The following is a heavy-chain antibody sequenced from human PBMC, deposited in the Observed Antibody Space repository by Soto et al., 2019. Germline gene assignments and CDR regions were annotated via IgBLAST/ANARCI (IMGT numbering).Heavy chain of an antibody. CDR1: GFLFSSYA. J-gene: IGHJ4*02. CDR3: AKARNGYYDILTGYLNY. CDR2: ISSHGDTT. D-gene: IGHD3-9*01. Sequence: AGGSLRLSCEASGFLFSSYAMNWVRQAPGKGLEWVSSISSHGDTTYYAESVRGRFTISRDNSKNTPFLQMNSLRAEDTALYYCAKARNGYYDILTGYLNYWGQGTLVTVSS. V-gene: IGHV3-23*01.